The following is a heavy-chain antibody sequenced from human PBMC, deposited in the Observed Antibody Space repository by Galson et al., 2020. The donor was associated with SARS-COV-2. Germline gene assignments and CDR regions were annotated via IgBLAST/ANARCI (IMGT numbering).Heavy chain of an antibody. CDR3: ARGSMVRGIYYYYYTDV. CDR1: GGSFSGYY. CDR2: INHSGSS. Sequence: SETLSLTCAVYGGSFSGYYWSWIRQPPGKGLEWIGEINHSGSSNYNPSLKSRVTISVDTSKNQFSLKLSSVTAADTAVYYCARGSMVRGIYYYYYTDVWGKGTTVTISS. D-gene: IGHD3-10*01. J-gene: IGHJ6*03. V-gene: IGHV4-34*01.